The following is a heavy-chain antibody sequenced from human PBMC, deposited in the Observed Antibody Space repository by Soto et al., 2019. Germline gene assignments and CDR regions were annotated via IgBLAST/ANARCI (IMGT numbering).Heavy chain of an antibody. D-gene: IGHD6-6*01. CDR1: GGSISSYY. Sequence: PSETLSLTCTVSGGSISSYYWSWIRQPPGKGLEWIGYIYYSGSTNYNPSLKSRVTISVDTSKNQFSLKLSSVTAADTAMYYCAREVGKGDYSSSSDAFDIWGQGTMVPVS. J-gene: IGHJ3*02. CDR3: AREVGKGDYSSSSDAFDI. V-gene: IGHV4-59*12. CDR2: IYYSGST.